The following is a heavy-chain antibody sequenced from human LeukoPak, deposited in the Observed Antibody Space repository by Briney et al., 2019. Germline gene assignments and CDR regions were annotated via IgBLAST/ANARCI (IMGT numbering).Heavy chain of an antibody. CDR2: IIPIFGTA. CDR1: GGTFSSYA. CDR3: ARGGPLPRYTYSSAGDF. V-gene: IGHV1-69*01. J-gene: IGHJ4*02. D-gene: IGHD5-18*01. Sequence: SVKVSCKASGGTFSSYAISWVRQAPGQGLEWMGGIIPIFGTANYAQKFQGRVTITADESTSTVYMELSSLRSEDTAVYYCARGGPLPRYTYSSAGDFWGQGTLVTVSS.